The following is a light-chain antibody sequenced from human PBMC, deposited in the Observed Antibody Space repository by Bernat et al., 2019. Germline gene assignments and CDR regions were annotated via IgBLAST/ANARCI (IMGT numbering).Light chain of an antibody. V-gene: IGKV1-16*01. CDR3: HPYGGPFRS. Sequence: DIQMTQSPPSLSASVGDRVTITCRASQGITRYLVWFQQKPGKAPKSLIYAASSLESGVPSRFSGTGSGTDFTLTINSLQPDDFATYYCHPYGGPFRSFGQGTTVEIK. CDR2: AAS. CDR1: QGITRY. J-gene: IGKJ2*01.